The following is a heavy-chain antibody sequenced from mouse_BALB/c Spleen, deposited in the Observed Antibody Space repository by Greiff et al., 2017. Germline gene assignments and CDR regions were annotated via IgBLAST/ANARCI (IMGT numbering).Heavy chain of an antibody. CDR3: ARREFITGAMDY. V-gene: IGHV1-82*01. CDR1: GYAFSSSW. Sequence: QVQLQQSGPELVKPGASVKISCKASGYAFSSSWMNWVKQRPGQGLEWIGRIYPGDGDTNYNGKFKGKATLTADKSSSTAYMQLSSLTSVDSAVYFCARREFITGAMDYWGQGTSVTVCS. D-gene: IGHD1-2*01. J-gene: IGHJ4*01. CDR2: IYPGDGDT.